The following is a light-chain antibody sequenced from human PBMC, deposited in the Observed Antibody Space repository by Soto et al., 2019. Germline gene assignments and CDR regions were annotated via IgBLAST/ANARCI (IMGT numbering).Light chain of an antibody. Sequence: DIQMTQSPSSLSASVGDRVTITCLASQGISNYLAWYQQKPGKVPKLLIYAASTLQSGVPSRFSGSGSGTDFTLTISSLQPEDVAVYYCQQYGSSPLISFGQGTRLEIK. J-gene: IGKJ5*01. CDR3: QQYGSSPLIS. V-gene: IGKV1-27*01. CDR1: QGISNY. CDR2: AAS.